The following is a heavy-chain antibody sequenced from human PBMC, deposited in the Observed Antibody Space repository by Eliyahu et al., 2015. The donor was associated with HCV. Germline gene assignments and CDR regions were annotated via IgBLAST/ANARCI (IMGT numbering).Heavy chain of an antibody. Sequence: EVQLVESGGGLVQPGGSLTLSCAASGFTFSXHWMHWVRQGPGKGLAWISLITADGSTTSHADSVKGRFNIFRDSTTNTLYLQMSSLRAEDTAVYYCARGVAGGGSCCALDSWGQGTVVTVSS. CDR1: GFTFSXHW. CDR3: ARGVAGGGSCCALDS. V-gene: IGHV3-74*01. J-gene: IGHJ4*02. D-gene: IGHD2-15*01. CDR2: ITADGSTT.